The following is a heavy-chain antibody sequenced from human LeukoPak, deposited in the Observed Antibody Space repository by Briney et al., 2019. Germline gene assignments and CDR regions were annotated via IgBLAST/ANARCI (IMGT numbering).Heavy chain of an antibody. CDR3: ASRYYDFWSGYWSFDY. Sequence: PGGSLRLSCATSGFTFSTYGMHWVRQAPGKGLEWVAFIRFDGSNVGSDIYYADSVKGRFTISRDNSKNTLYLQMNSLRAEDTAVYYCASRYYDFWSGYWSFDYWGQGTLVTVSS. CDR2: IRFDGSNVGSDI. J-gene: IGHJ4*02. CDR1: GFTFSTYG. V-gene: IGHV3-30*02. D-gene: IGHD3-3*01.